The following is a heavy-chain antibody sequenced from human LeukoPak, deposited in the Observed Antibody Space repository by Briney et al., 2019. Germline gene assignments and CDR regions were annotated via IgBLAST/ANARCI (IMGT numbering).Heavy chain of an antibody. CDR3: ASTKVTGYSSSWSYYYYMDV. CDR2: IYTSGST. V-gene: IGHV4-39*07. J-gene: IGHJ6*03. CDR1: GGSISSSSYY. Sequence: PSETLSLTCTVSGGSISSSSYYWGWIRQPPGKGLEWIGRIYTSGSTNYNPSLKSRVTISVDTSKNQFSLKLSSVTAADTAVYYCASTKVTGYSSSWSYYYYMDVWGKGTTVTVSS. D-gene: IGHD6-13*01.